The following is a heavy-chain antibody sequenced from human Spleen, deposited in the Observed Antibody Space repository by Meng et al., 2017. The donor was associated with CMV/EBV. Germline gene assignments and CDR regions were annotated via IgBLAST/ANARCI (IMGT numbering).Heavy chain of an antibody. J-gene: IGHJ5*02. D-gene: IGHD5-18*01. CDR2: ISGSVGNT. Sequence: SGFPFRGYALSWVRQAPGKGLEWVSSISGSVGNTYYADSVTGRFTISRDDSGDTLYMQMSSLRAEDTAVYYCAREEAMVGYYTNWFDAWGQGALVTVSS. V-gene: IGHV3-23*01. CDR3: AREEAMVGYYTNWFDA. CDR1: GFPFRGYA.